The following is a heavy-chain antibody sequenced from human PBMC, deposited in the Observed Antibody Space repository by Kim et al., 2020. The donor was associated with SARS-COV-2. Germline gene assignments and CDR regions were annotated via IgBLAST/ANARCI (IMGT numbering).Heavy chain of an antibody. CDR3: VRGANSDF. CDR2: ISGSSGAI. Sequence: GGSLRLSCAASGFTYNTYVMNWVRQAPGKGLEWVSSISGSSGAIYYSDSVKGRFTISRDNGKKSLYLQMNSLRDEDTAVYYCVRGANSDFWGQGTLGTV. CDR1: GFTYNTYV. J-gene: IGHJ4*02. V-gene: IGHV3-48*02.